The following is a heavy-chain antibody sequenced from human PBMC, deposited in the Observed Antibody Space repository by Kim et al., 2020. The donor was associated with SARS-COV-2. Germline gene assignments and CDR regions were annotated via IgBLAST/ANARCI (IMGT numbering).Heavy chain of an antibody. CDR2: ISSSGSTI. CDR3: ARDPLLSITMIVGDAFDI. J-gene: IGHJ3*02. V-gene: IGHV3-11*01. Sequence: GGSLRLSCAASGFTFSDYYMSWIRQAPGKGLEWVSYISSSGSTIYYADSVKGRFTISRDNAKNSLYLQMNSLRAEDTAVYYCARDPLLSITMIVGDAFDIWGQGTMVTVSS. CDR1: GFTFSDYY. D-gene: IGHD3-22*01.